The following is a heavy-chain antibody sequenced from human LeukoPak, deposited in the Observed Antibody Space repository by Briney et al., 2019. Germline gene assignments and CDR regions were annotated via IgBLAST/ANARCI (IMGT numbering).Heavy chain of an antibody. D-gene: IGHD1-7*01. Sequence: QSGGSLRLSCAASGFTFSSYAMSWVRQAPGKGLKWVSAISGSGGSTYYADSVKGRFTISRDNSKNTLYLQMNSLRAEDTAVYYCAKDFKGFGGTPYYYYMDVWGKGTTVTVSS. V-gene: IGHV3-23*01. CDR1: GFTFSSYA. CDR3: AKDFKGFGGTPYYYYMDV. CDR2: ISGSGGST. J-gene: IGHJ6*03.